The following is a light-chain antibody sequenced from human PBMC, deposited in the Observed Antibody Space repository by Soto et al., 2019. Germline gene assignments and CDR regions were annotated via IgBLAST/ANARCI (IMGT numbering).Light chain of an antibody. V-gene: IGLV2-14*01. CDR2: EVS. CDR3: SSYTSSSTVV. Sequence: QSALTQPASVSGSPGQSITISCTGTRSDVGAYNYVSWYQQHPGKAPKLIISEVSNRPSGVSNRFSGSKSGNTASLTISGLQAEDEADYYCSSYTSSSTVVFGGGTKVTVL. J-gene: IGLJ2*01. CDR1: RSDVGAYNY.